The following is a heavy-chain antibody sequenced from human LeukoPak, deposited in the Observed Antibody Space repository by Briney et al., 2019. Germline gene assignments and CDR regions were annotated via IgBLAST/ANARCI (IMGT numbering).Heavy chain of an antibody. D-gene: IGHD3-3*01. V-gene: IGHV3-23*01. CDR2: IVGSGGTT. J-gene: IGHJ4*02. CDR3: AKDPSYDLWSGFYPYFDY. Sequence: GGSLRLSCAASGFTFPSYAMSWVRQAPGKGLEWVSSIVGSGGTTSYAASVKGRFTISRDNSKNTLYLLMNSLRAEDTAVYYCAKDPSYDLWSGFYPYFDYWGQGTLVTLSS. CDR1: GFTFPSYA.